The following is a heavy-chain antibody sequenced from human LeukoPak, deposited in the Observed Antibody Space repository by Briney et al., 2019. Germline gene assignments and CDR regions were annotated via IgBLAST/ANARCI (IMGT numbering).Heavy chain of an antibody. CDR1: GFTVSSNY. Sequence: RGSLRLSCAASGFTVSSNYMSWVRHAPEKGLEWVSVIYNTGATYYADSVKGRFTISRDNSKNTVDLQMNSLRTEDTAVYYCVGSLWGYQFDYWGQGALVTVSS. J-gene: IGHJ4*02. V-gene: IGHV3-66*02. CDR3: VGSLWGYQFDY. CDR2: IYNTGAT. D-gene: IGHD3-16*01.